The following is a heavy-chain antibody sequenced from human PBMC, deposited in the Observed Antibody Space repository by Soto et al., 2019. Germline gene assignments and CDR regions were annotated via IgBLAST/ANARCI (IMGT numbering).Heavy chain of an antibody. CDR3: PHRHYSGGTF. D-gene: IGHD2-15*01. CDR1: GFSLSTSGVG. Sequence: QITLKASGPTLVKPTQTLTLTCTFSGFSLSTSGVGVGWIRQPPGKALEWLALIYWDDDKRYSPSLKSRHTITKDTSKNQVVLTMTNMDPVDTATYYCPHRHYSGGTFWGQGTLVTVSS. CDR2: IYWDDDK. V-gene: IGHV2-5*02. J-gene: IGHJ4*02.